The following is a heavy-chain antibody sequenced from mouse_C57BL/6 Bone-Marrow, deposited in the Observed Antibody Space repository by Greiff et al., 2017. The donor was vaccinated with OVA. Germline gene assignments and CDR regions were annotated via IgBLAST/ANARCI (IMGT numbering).Heavy chain of an antibody. CDR2: INPNNGGT. CDR1: GYTFTDYN. D-gene: IGHD1-1*01. Sequence: QLQQSGPELVKPGASVKIPCKASGYTFTDYNMDWVKQSHGKSLEWIGDINPNNGGTIYNQKFKGKATLTVDKSSSTAYMELRSLTSEDTAVYYCARWDYYGSSYGFDVWGTGTTVTVSS. V-gene: IGHV1-18*01. J-gene: IGHJ1*03. CDR3: ARWDYYGSSYGFDV.